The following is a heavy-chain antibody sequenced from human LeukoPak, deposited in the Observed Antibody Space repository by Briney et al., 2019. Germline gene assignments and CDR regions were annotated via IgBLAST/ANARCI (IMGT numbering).Heavy chain of an antibody. V-gene: IGHV1-69*06. CDR3: ARDKTTVSHWFDP. D-gene: IGHD4-17*01. CDR2: IIPIFGTA. Sequence: SVKVSCKASGGTFSSYAISWVRQAPGQGLEWMGGIIPIFGTANYAQKFQGRVTITADKSTSTAYMELSSLRSEDTAVYYCARDKTTVSHWFDPWAREPWSPPPQ. CDR1: GGTFSSYA. J-gene: IGHJ5*02.